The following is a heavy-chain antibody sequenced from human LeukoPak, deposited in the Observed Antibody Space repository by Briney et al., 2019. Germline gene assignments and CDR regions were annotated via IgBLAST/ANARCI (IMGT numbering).Heavy chain of an antibody. CDR2: ISYDGSVK. V-gene: IGHV3-30*18. CDR3: AKELEYCSGGACYAKGAYGMDV. Sequence: GGSLRLSCAASGFTFSSYGMHWVRQAPGKGLEWVAVISYDGSVKYYADSAKGRFTISRDNSKNTLYLQMNSLRTEDTAVYYCAKELEYCSGGACYAKGAYGMDVWGQGTTVTVSS. D-gene: IGHD2-15*01. J-gene: IGHJ6*02. CDR1: GFTFSSYG.